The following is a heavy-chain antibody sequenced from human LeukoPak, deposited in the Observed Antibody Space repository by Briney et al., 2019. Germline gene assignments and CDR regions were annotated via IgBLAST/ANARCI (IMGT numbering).Heavy chain of an antibody. V-gene: IGHV4-59*08. D-gene: IGHD1-14*01. J-gene: IGHJ5*02. CDR3: ARHPFRYPFDH. CDR1: GASVSSDY. CDR2: IYHSGHT. Sequence: MSSETLSLTCTVSGASVSSDYWSWIRQSPGKGLEWIGYIYHSGHTMSNPSLKSRVSLSLDTSNNQFSLKLSSVTAADTAVYYCARHPFRYPFDHWGQGTVVSVSS.